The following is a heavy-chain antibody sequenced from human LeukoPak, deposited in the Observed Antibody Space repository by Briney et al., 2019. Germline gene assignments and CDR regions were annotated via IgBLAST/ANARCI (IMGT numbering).Heavy chain of an antibody. V-gene: IGHV3-74*01. CDR1: GFTFSSYW. CDR3: ARAAYYRFDY. D-gene: IGHD1-26*01. J-gene: IGHJ4*02. Sequence: PGGSLRLSCAASGFTFSSYWVHWVRQAPGKGLEWVARINSDGSTINHADSVRGRFTTSRDNAENTLYLQMSSLRAEDTAIYFCARAAYYRFDYWGQGTLVTVSS. CDR2: INSDGSTI.